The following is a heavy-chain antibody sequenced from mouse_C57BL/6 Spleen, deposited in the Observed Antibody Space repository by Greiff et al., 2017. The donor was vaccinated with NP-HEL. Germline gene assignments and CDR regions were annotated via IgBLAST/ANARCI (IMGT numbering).Heavy chain of an antibody. CDR3: AKIYDGYYDYAMDY. D-gene: IGHD2-3*01. Sequence: VKLVESGPGLVQPSQSLSITCTVSGFSLTSYGVHWVRQSPGKGLEWLGVIWRGGSTDYNAAFMSRLSITKDNSKSQVFFKMNSLQADDTAIYYCAKIYDGYYDYAMDYWGQGTSVTVSS. CDR2: IWRGGST. V-gene: IGHV2-5*01. CDR1: GFSLTSYG. J-gene: IGHJ4*01.